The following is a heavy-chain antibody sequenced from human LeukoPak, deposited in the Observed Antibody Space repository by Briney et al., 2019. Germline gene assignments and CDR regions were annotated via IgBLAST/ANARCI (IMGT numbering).Heavy chain of an antibody. V-gene: IGHV3-30-3*01. Sequence: GGSLRLSCAASGFTFSSYAMHWVRQTPGKGLEWVAVISYDGSNKYYADSVKGRFTISRDNSKNTLYLQMNSLRAEDTAVYYCARESGYSGLPDPSPGAFDIWGQGTMVTVSP. CDR1: GFTFSSYA. J-gene: IGHJ3*02. CDR2: ISYDGSNK. CDR3: ARESGYSGLPDPSPGAFDI. D-gene: IGHD5-12*01.